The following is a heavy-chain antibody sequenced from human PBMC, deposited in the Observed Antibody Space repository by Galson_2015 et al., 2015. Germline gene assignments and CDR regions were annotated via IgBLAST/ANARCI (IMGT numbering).Heavy chain of an antibody. CDR3: ARDLLVVGGREDY. Sequence: SLRLSCAASGFTFSSYWMSWVRQAPGKGLEWVANIKQDGSEKYYVDSVKGRFTISRDNAKNSQWLQMNSLRVEDTAVYYCARDLLVVGGREDYWGQGTLVTVSS. D-gene: IGHD2-8*02. V-gene: IGHV3-7*03. CDR2: IKQDGSEK. J-gene: IGHJ4*02. CDR1: GFTFSSYW.